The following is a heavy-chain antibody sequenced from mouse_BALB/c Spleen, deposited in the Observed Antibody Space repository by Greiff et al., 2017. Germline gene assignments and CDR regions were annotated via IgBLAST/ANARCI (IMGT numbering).Heavy chain of an antibody. Sequence: VKLQESGAELVRPGTSVKISCKASGYTFTNYWLGWVKQRPGHGLEWIGDIYPGGGYTNYNEKFKGKATLTADTSSSTAYMQLSSLTSEDSAVYFCARSGTGTDYAMDYWGQGTSVTVSS. V-gene: IGHV1-63*02. D-gene: IGHD4-1*01. CDR3: ARSGTGTDYAMDY. CDR2: IYPGGGYT. CDR1: GYTFTNYW. J-gene: IGHJ4*01.